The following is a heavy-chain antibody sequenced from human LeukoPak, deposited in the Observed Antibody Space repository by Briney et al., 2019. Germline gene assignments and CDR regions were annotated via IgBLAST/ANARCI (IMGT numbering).Heavy chain of an antibody. Sequence: PSETLSLTCSVSGGSISSHYWNWIRQPPGKGLERIGYIYYSGSTTYNPSLKSRVTISVDTSKNQFSLKLNSVTAADTAVYYCARDLSNWGFDSWGQGTLVTVSS. V-gene: IGHV4-59*11. CDR3: ARDLSNWGFDS. D-gene: IGHD7-27*01. CDR2: IYYSGST. J-gene: IGHJ4*02. CDR1: GGSISSHY.